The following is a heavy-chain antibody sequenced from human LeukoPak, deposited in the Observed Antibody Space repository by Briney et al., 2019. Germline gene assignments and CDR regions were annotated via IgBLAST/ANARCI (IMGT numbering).Heavy chain of an antibody. J-gene: IGHJ3*02. CDR2: IYPGDSDT. Sequence: GESLKISCKGSGYSFTSYWIGWVRQMPGKGLEWMGIIYPGDSDTRYSPSFQGQVTISADKSISTAYLQWSSLKASDTAMYYCARHRPIQLWGPGAFDIWGQGTMVTVSS. CDR1: GYSFTSYW. V-gene: IGHV5-51*01. D-gene: IGHD5-18*01. CDR3: ARHRPIQLWGPGAFDI.